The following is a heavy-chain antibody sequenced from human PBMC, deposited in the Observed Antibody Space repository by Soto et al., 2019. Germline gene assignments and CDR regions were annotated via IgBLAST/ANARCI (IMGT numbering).Heavy chain of an antibody. V-gene: IGHV4-59*01. CDR1: GGSISSYY. J-gene: IGHJ6*02. CDR2: IYYSGST. Sequence: PSETLSLTCTVSGGSISSYYWSWIQQPPGKGLEWIGYIYYSGSTNYNPSLKSRVTISVDTSKNQFSLKLSSVTAADTAVYYCARNQAWELPWRGMDVWGQGTTVTVSS. D-gene: IGHD1-26*01. CDR3: ARNQAWELPWRGMDV.